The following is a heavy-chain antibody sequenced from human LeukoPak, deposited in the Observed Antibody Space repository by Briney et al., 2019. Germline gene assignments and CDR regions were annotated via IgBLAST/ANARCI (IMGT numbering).Heavy chain of an antibody. CDR2: ISAYNGNT. J-gene: IGHJ6*02. CDR1: GYTFTSYG. CDR3: ARDQIVVVPAAIFGNYYYYYGMDV. V-gene: IGHV1-18*01. Sequence: ASVKVSCKASGYTFTSYGIRGVRQAPGKELEGMGWISAYNGNTNYAQKLQGRVTMPPDTATTTAYMELRSLRSDDTAVYYCARDQIVVVPAAIFGNYYYYYGMDVWGQGTTVTVSS. D-gene: IGHD2-2*02.